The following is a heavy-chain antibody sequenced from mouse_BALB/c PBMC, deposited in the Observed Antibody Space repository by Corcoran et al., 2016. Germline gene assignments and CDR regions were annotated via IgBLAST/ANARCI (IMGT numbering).Heavy chain of an antibody. CDR2: INTYTGES. J-gene: IGHJ4*01. CDR3: AREPYAMDY. CDR1: GYTFTNYG. V-gene: IGHV9-1*02. Sequence: QIQLVQSGPELKKPGETVKISCKASGYTFTNYGMNWVKQAPGKGLKWMGWINTYTGESTYADDFKGLFALSLETSASTAYLQINNPKNDDMATYFCAREPYAMDYWGQGTSVTVSS.